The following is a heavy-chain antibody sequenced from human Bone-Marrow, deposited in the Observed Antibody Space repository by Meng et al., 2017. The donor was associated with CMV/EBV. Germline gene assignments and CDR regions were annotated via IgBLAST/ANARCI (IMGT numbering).Heavy chain of an antibody. V-gene: IGHV3-11*04. J-gene: IGHJ6*02. D-gene: IGHD6-6*01. Sequence: GGSLRLSCAASGFTFSDYYMSWIRQAPGKGLQWVSYIRNNGRTVDSADSVKGRFTISRDNAKNSLYLQMNSLRAEDTAVYYCARADSSSMFYYYYGMDVWGQGTTVTVSS. CDR1: GFTFSDYY. CDR2: IRNNGRTV. CDR3: ARADSSSMFYYYYGMDV.